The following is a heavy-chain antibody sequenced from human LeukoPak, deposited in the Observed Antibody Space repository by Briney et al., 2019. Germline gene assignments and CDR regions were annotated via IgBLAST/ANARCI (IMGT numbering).Heavy chain of an antibody. CDR2: IYTSGST. CDR3: ARGPSYYYDSSGYEDKEGWFDP. V-gene: IGHV4-61*02. J-gene: IGHJ5*02. Sequence: SETLSLTCTVSGGSISSGSYYWSWIRQPAGKGLEWIGRIYTSGSTNYNPSLKSRVTISVDTSKNQFSLKLSSVTAADTAVYYCARGPSYYYDSSGYEDKEGWFDPWGQGTLVTVSS. D-gene: IGHD3-22*01. CDR1: GGSISSGSYY.